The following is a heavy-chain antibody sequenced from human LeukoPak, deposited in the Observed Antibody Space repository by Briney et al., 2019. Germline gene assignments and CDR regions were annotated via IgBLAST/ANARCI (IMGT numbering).Heavy chain of an antibody. CDR2: INTNTGNP. CDR3: ARDAPGKYFVWFDP. J-gene: IGHJ5*02. Sequence: SVNVSCKASGYTFTKYYMYWLRQAPGQGLEGMGWINTNTGNPTYAPGFTGRFVFSLDTSVSTAFLQISSLKAEDAAVYYCARDAPGKYFVWFDPWGQGTLVTVSS. D-gene: IGHD1-14*01. V-gene: IGHV7-4-1*02. CDR1: GYTFTKYY.